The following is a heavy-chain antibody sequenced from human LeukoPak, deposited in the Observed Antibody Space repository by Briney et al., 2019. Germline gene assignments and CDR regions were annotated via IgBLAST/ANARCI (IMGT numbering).Heavy chain of an antibody. CDR3: ARVFRVARKYYFDY. Sequence: SETLSLTCTVSGGSISSSSFYWSWIRQPPGKGLEWIGYIYYSGSANYNPSLKSRVTISVDTPKNQFSLNLSSVTAADTAVYYCARVFRVARKYYFDYWGQGTLVIVSS. D-gene: IGHD5-12*01. CDR2: IYYSGSA. V-gene: IGHV4-61*05. J-gene: IGHJ4*02. CDR1: GGSISSSSFY.